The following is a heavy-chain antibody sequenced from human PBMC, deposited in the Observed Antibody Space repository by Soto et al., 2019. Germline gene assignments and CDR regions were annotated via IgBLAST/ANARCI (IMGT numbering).Heavy chain of an antibody. J-gene: IGHJ6*02. CDR1: GFTFSSHA. CDR3: TTHIVTGTGFFYYYYGMDV. CDR2: ISYDGSNK. Sequence: AGGSLRLSCAASGFTFSSHAMHWVRQAPGKGLEWVAVISYDGSNKYSADSVKGRFTISRDNSKKTLFLQMNSLKTEDTAVYYCTTHIVTGTGFFYYYYGMDVWGQGTTVTVSS. D-gene: IGHD1-1*01. V-gene: IGHV3-30-3*01.